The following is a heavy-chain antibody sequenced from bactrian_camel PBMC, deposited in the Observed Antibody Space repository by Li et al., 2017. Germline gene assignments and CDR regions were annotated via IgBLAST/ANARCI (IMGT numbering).Heavy chain of an antibody. J-gene: IGHJ4*01. CDR2: IDSDSNT. Sequence: HVQLVESGGGLVQPGGSLRLSCAASGFTLSNYWVFWVRQAPGKGLEWVSTIDSDSNTAYADSVKGRFTVSRDNAKNAVYLQMNSLKLEDTAVYYCVKSGLYTVFDFEVWGQGTQVTVS. V-gene: IGHV3S6*01. D-gene: IGHD1*01. CDR3: VKSGLYTVFDFEV. CDR1: GFTLSNYW.